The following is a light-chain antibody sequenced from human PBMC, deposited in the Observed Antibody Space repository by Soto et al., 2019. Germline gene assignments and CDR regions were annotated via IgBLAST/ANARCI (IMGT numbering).Light chain of an antibody. V-gene: IGKV1-27*01. Sequence: DIQMTQSPSSLSASVGDRVTITCRASQGISNFLAWEQQRPGKVPTLLIYAAFALQSGVPSRFNGSGSGTDCTLTISSLQPEDVATYYCQEYKSAPALTFGGGTKVEIK. J-gene: IGKJ4*01. CDR1: QGISNF. CDR3: QEYKSAPALT. CDR2: AAF.